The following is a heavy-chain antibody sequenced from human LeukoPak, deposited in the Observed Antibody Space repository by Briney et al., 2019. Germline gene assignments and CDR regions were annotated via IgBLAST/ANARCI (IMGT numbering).Heavy chain of an antibody. CDR1: GFTFSNYD. V-gene: IGHV3-23*01. J-gene: IGHJ6*02. CDR2: IRRNSETT. D-gene: IGHD2-21*02. CDR3: AKDRVVTATLGGMDV. Sequence: GSLRLSCAASGFTFSNYDMSWVRQAPGKGLEWVSAIRRNSETTYYADSVKGRFTISRDNSKNTLYLQMNSLRAEDTAVYYCAKDRVVTATLGGMDVWGQGTTVTVSS.